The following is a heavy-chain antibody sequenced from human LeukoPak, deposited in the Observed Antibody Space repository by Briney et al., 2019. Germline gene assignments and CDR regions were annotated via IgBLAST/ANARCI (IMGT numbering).Heavy chain of an antibody. CDR3: TRNGSGLDY. V-gene: IGHV3-48*03. CDR2: TSTSGSTT. D-gene: IGHD2-15*01. Sequence: GGSLRLSCAASGFTFSSYEIIWVRQAPGKGLEWISYTSTSGSTTNYADSVKGRFTISRDNAKNSLFLQMNSLRGEDTAVYYCTRNGSGLDYWGQGTLVTVSS. CDR1: GFTFSSYE. J-gene: IGHJ4*02.